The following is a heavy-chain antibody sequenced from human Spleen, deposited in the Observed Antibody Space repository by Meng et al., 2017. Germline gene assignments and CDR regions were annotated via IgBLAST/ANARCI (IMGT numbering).Heavy chain of an antibody. D-gene: IGHD5-18*01. CDR1: GYSLTSYW. V-gene: IGHV5-51*01. CDR2: IYPGDSDT. J-gene: IGHJ4*02. Sequence: GESLKISCKASGYSLTSYWIGWMRQMPGKGLEWMGIIYPGDSDTRYSPSFQGQVTISADKSISTAYLQWSSLKASDTAMYYCARQVDSYGYNPLGYWGQGTLVTVSS. CDR3: ARQVDSYGYNPLGY.